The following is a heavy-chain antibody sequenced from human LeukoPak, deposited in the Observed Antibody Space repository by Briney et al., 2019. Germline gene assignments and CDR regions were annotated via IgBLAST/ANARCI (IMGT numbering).Heavy chain of an antibody. Sequence: GGSLRLSCAASGFTVSSNYMSWVRQAPGKGLEWVSVIYSGGSTYYADSVKGRFTISRDNSKNTLYLQMNSLRAEDTAVYYCAKDTGPTPHSSSNYWGQGTLVTVSS. J-gene: IGHJ4*02. CDR2: IYSGGST. CDR1: GFTVSSNY. V-gene: IGHV3-66*01. CDR3: AKDTGPTPHSSSNY. D-gene: IGHD6-6*01.